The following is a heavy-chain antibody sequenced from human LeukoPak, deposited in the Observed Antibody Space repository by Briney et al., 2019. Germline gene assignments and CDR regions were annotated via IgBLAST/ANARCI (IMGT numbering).Heavy chain of an antibody. V-gene: IGHV3-23*01. Sequence: GGSLRLSCAASGFTFSSYAMSWVRQAPGKGLEWVSAISGSGGSTYYADPVKGRFTISRDNSKNTLYLQMNSLRAEDTAVYYCASLLGYCSSTSCYRGAFDIWGQGTMVTVSS. D-gene: IGHD2-2*01. J-gene: IGHJ3*02. CDR3: ASLLGYCSSTSCYRGAFDI. CDR2: ISGSGGST. CDR1: GFTFSSYA.